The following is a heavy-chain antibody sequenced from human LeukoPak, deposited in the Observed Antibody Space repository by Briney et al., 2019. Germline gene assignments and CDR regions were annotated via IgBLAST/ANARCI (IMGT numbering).Heavy chain of an antibody. V-gene: IGHV3-30*03. CDR1: GFTFSRYG. J-gene: IGHJ6*03. CDR3: ARDGAARLLRYYYYMDL. CDR2: ISYDASNK. D-gene: IGHD6-6*01. Sequence: GGSLRLSCAASGFTFSRYGMHWVRQTPGKGLEWVAVISYDASNKYYADSVKGRFTISRDNSDNTQFLEMNSLRPEDTAVYYCARDGAARLLRYYYYMDLWGKGTTVTVSS.